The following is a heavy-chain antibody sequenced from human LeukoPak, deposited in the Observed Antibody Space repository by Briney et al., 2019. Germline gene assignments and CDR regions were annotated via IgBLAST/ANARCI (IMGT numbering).Heavy chain of an antibody. D-gene: IGHD2-2*01. V-gene: IGHV1-2*02. J-gene: IGHJ5*02. CDR1: GYTFTGHY. CDR2: INPNSGDT. CDR3: ARVQYQLLFEGNWFDP. Sequence: ASVNVSCKASGYTFTGHYLHWVRQAPGQGLEWMGWINPNSGDTHYAQKFQGRVTMTGDTSISTAYMDLNSLISDDTAVYYCARVQYQLLFEGNWFDPWGQGTLVTVSS.